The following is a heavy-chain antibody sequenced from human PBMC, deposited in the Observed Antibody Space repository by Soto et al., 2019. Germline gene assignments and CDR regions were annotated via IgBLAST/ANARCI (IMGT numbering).Heavy chain of an antibody. J-gene: IGHJ4*02. V-gene: IGHV3-23*01. D-gene: IGHD4-17*01. CDR3: AIRNYGDYVPFDY. CDR2: ISGSGGST. CDR1: GFTFSSYA. Sequence: EVQLLESGGGLVQPGGSLRLSCAASGFTFSSYAMSWVRQAPGKGLEWVSAISGSGGSTYYADSVKGRFTISRDNSKNTLYLQMNSLRAEDTAVYYCAIRNYGDYVPFDYWGQGTLVTVSS.